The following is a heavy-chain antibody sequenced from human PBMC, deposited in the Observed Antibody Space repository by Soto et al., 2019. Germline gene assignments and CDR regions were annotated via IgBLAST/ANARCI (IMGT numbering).Heavy chain of an antibody. J-gene: IGHJ4*02. V-gene: IGHV4-34*01. Sequence: PSETLSLTCAIYGGSFSGYYWSWTRQPPGKGLEWIGEINHSGSTNYNPSLKSRVTISVDTSKNQFSLKLSSVTAADTAVYYCARKAGLMITFGGANFDYWGQGTLVTVSS. CDR3: ARKAGLMITFGGANFDY. CDR2: INHSGST. D-gene: IGHD3-16*01. CDR1: GGSFSGYY.